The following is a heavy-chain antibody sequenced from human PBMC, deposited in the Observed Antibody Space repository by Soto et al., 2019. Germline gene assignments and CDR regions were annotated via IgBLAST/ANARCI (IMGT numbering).Heavy chain of an antibody. CDR2: IIPILGIA. V-gene: IGHV1-69*08. CDR3: ARESQNDAFDI. Sequence: QVQLVQSGAEVKKPGSSVKVSCKASGGTFSSYTISWVRQAPGQGLEWMGRIIPILGIANYAQKFQGRVTITADKSTSAAYMELSSLRSEDTAVYYCARESQNDAFDIWGQGTMVTVSS. CDR1: GGTFSSYT. J-gene: IGHJ3*02.